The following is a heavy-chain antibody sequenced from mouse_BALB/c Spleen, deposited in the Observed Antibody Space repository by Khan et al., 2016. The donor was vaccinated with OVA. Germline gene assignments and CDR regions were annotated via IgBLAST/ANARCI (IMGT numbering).Heavy chain of an antibody. CDR2: TNPTNGRT. Sequence: QVQLQQPGAELVKAGASVKMSCKASGYTFTSYWMHWVKQRLGQGLEWFAETNPTNGRTYYNEKFKSKATLTVDKSYSTAYMLLSGPTCEDSAVYYVARIKKIVATYFDYWGQGTTRTVSS. CDR3: ARIKKIVATYFDY. D-gene: IGHD1-1*01. CDR1: GYTFTSYW. J-gene: IGHJ2*01. V-gene: IGHV1S81*02.